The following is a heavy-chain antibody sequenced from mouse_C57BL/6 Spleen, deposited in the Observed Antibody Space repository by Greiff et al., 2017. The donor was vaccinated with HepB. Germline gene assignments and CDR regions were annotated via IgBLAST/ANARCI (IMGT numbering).Heavy chain of an antibody. CDR3: ARTAAQATDFDY. V-gene: IGHV5-17*01. J-gene: IGHJ2*01. Sequence: DVKLVESGGGLVKPGGSLKLSCAASGFTFSDYGMHWVRQAPEKGLEWVAYISSGSSTIYYADTVKGRFTISRDNAKNTLFLQMTSLRSEDTAMYYCARTAAQATDFDYWGQGTTLTVSS. CDR1: GFTFSDYG. CDR2: ISSGSSTI. D-gene: IGHD3-2*02.